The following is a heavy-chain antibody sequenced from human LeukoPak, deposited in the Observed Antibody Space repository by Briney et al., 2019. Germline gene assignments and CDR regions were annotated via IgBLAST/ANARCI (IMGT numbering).Heavy chain of an antibody. CDR3: AKDLKRYSSSQGDY. J-gene: IGHJ4*02. CDR1: GFTFDDYA. V-gene: IGHV3-43*02. CDR2: ISGDGGST. D-gene: IGHD6-13*01. Sequence: GGSLRLSCAASGFTFDDYAMHWVRQAPGKGLEWVSLISGDGGSTYYADSVKGRFTNSRDNSKNSLYLQMNSLRTEDTALYYCAKDLKRYSSSQGDYWGQGTLVTVSS.